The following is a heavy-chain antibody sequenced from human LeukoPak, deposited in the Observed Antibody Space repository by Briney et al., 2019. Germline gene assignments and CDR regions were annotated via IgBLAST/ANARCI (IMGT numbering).Heavy chain of an antibody. J-gene: IGHJ3*02. D-gene: IGHD2-2*01. CDR1: GYTFPSYG. Sequence: GASVKVSCKASGYTFPSYGISWVRQAPGQGLEWMGWIGGNNVNTNYAQKFQGRVTMTTDTSTSTAYMELRSLRSDDTAVYYCARQCSSTSCYGGAFDIWGPGTMVTVSS. V-gene: IGHV1-18*01. CDR3: ARQCSSTSCYGGAFDI. CDR2: IGGNNVNT.